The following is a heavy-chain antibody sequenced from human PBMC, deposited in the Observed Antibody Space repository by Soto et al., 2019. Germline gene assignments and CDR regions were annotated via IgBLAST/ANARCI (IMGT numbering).Heavy chain of an antibody. V-gene: IGHV3-74*01. J-gene: IGHJ4*02. Sequence: EVQLVESGGGLVQPGGSLRLSCAASGFSLSDYWMHWVRQAPGEGLVWLSRITRDGSSTNYADSVKGRFTISRDNAKNTLYLQVTSLRGEDKAVYCCAGGANGYYYFDYWCQGTLVTVSS. D-gene: IGHD5-18*01. CDR1: GFSLSDYW. CDR2: ITRDGSST. CDR3: AGGANGYYYFDY.